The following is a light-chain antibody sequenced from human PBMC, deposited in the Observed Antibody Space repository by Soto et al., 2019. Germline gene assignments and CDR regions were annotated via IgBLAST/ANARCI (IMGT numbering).Light chain of an antibody. Sequence: QSVLTQPPSASGTPGQRVTISCSGSSSNIGSNYVYWYQQLPGTVPQLLIYRNSERPSGVPDRFSGTKSGTAASLAISGLRSEDEDDYYCAAWDYSLSGVVFGGGTKLTVL. V-gene: IGLV1-47*01. CDR1: SSNIGSNY. J-gene: IGLJ2*01. CDR2: RNS. CDR3: AAWDYSLSGVV.